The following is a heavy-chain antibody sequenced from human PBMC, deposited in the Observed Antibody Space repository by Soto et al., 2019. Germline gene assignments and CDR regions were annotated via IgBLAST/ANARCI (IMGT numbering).Heavy chain of an antibody. CDR3: ARMRVLGEISPYCDS. V-gene: IGHV4-59*01. D-gene: IGHD3-16*02. CDR2: IYYSGRT. J-gene: IGHJ4*02. CDR1: GGSISDYQ. Sequence: QVQLQESGPGLVRPSETLSLTCSISGGSISDYQWNWIRQPPGKGLEWIGYIYYSGRTNYNPSRKSRVTIALDTATKQFSLSPTSVTAADTAVYYCARMRVLGEISPYCDSWCKGNLVTVSS.